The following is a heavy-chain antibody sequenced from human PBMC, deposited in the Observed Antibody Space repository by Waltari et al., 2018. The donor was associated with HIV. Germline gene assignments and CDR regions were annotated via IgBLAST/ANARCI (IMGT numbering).Heavy chain of an antibody. V-gene: IGHV1-2*06. CDR1: GYTFTGYY. CDR2: INPNSGAT. D-gene: IGHD6-13*01. Sequence: QVQLVQSGAAVKKPGASVKVSCTAAGYTFTGYYMNWRRQAAEQGLEWMRQINPNSGATKYAQNFQVRVTMTSDTSISTAYMELNRLSSYDTAVYYCARESGYSSSWMYRWFDPWGQGTLVTVSS. J-gene: IGHJ5*02. CDR3: ARESGYSSSWMYRWFDP.